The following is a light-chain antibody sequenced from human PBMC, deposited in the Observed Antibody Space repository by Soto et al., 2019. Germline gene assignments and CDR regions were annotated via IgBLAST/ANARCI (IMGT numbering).Light chain of an antibody. Sequence: QPVLTQSPSASASLGASVKLTCTLSSGHSNYAIAWHQQQPEKGPRYLMMLNRDGSHSKGDGIPNRFSGSSSGAERYLTISSLQAEDEADYYCQNWGTGIVIFGGGTKLTVL. CDR2: LNRDGSH. V-gene: IGLV4-69*01. CDR3: QNWGTGIVI. CDR1: SGHSNYA. J-gene: IGLJ2*01.